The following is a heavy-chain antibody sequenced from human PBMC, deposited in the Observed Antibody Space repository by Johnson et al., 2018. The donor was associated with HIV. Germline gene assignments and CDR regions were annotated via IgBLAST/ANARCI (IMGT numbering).Heavy chain of an antibody. D-gene: IGHD6-13*01. J-gene: IGHJ3*02. CDR1: GFTFSGSA. V-gene: IGHV3-33*06. Sequence: QVQLVESGGGVVQPGGSLKLSCAASGFTFSGSAMHWVRQAPGKGLAWVANIWYDGSNKYYADSVKGRFTISRDNSKNTLYLQMNNVRAEDTAVYYCAKDWAYSSSWYDEGLAFDIWGQGTMVTVSS. CDR3: AKDWAYSSSWYDEGLAFDI. CDR2: IWYDGSNK.